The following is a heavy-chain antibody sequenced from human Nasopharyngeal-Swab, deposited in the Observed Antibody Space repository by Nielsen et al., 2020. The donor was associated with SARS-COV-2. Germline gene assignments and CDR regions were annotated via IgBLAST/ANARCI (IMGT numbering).Heavy chain of an antibody. Sequence: SETLSLTCTVSGGSISSSSYYWGWIRQPPGKGLEWIGSIYYSGSTYYNPSLKSRVTISVDTSTNHFSVKLSSVTAADTAVYYCARRMSPAGTELRVWWYFDLWGRGTLVTVSS. CDR3: ARRMSPAGTELRVWWYFDL. J-gene: IGHJ2*01. CDR1: GGSISSSSYY. V-gene: IGHV4-39*01. CDR2: IYYSGST. D-gene: IGHD6-13*01.